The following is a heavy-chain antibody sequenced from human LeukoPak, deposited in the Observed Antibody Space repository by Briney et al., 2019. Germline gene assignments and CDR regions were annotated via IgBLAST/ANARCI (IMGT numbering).Heavy chain of an antibody. Sequence: GGSLRLSCAASGFTFSSYAMSWVRQAPGKGLEWVSGISGSGGSTYYADSVKGRFTISRDNSKNTLCLQMNSLRAEDTAVYYCAFDSSGYYSVYFDYWGQGTLVTVSS. D-gene: IGHD3-22*01. V-gene: IGHV3-23*01. CDR3: AFDSSGYYSVYFDY. CDR1: GFTFSSYA. CDR2: ISGSGGST. J-gene: IGHJ4*02.